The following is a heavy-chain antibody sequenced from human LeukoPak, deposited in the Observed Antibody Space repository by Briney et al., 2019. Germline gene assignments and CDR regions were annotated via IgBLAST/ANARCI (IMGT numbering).Heavy chain of an antibody. J-gene: IGHJ4*02. V-gene: IGHV1-46*01. CDR2: TNPSGGST. Sequence: ASVKVSCKASGYTFTSYYMHWVRQAPGQGLEWMGITNPSGGSTSYAQKFQGRVTMTRDTSTSTVYMELSSLRSEDTAVYYCARDHSSGWLFDYWGQGTLVTVSS. CDR3: ARDHSSGWLFDY. D-gene: IGHD6-19*01. CDR1: GYTFTSYY.